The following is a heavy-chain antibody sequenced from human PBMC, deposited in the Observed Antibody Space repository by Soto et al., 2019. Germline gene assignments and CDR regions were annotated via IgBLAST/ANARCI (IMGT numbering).Heavy chain of an antibody. J-gene: IGHJ4*02. D-gene: IGHD3-10*01. Sequence: SETLSLTCSVSGGSINSYWWSWIRQPAGKGLEWIGRVYSSGTTDYNPSLNSRATLSVETSKNRFSLKLSSVTAADTAVYYCARDIGSYAYGEGYWGQGIQVTVSS. CDR1: GGSINSYW. V-gene: IGHV4-4*07. CDR3: ARDIGSYAYGEGY. CDR2: VYSSGTT.